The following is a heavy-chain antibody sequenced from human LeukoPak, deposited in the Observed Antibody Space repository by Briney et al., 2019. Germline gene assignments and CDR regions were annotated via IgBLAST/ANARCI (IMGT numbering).Heavy chain of an antibody. D-gene: IGHD5-24*01. CDR1: GYTFTNSY. CDR3: ARIRGGYNDAYDI. J-gene: IGHJ3*02. Sequence: ASVKVSCKASGYTFTNSYIHWVRQAPGQVLEWMGLINPDGGNTNYAQNFQGRVTLTRDTSTSTVYMELSSLRSEDTAIYYCARIRGGYNDAYDIWGQGTVVTVPS. V-gene: IGHV1-46*01. CDR2: INPDGGNT.